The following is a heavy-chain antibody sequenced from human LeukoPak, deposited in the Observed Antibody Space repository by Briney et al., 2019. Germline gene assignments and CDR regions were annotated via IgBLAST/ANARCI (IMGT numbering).Heavy chain of an antibody. J-gene: IGHJ4*02. CDR2: ISGSGGST. D-gene: IGHD2-2*01. CDR1: GFTFSSYA. Sequence: GGSLRLSCAASGFTFSSYAMNWVRQAPGKGLEWVSAISGSGGSTYYADSVKGRFTISRDNSKNTLYLQMNSLRAEDTAVYYCAKAVRCSSTSCYHFDYWGQGTLVTVSS. CDR3: AKAVRCSSTSCYHFDY. V-gene: IGHV3-23*01.